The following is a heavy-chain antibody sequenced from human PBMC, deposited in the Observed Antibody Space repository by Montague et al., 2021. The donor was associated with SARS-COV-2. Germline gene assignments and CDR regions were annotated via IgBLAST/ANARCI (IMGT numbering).Heavy chain of an antibody. Sequence: SLSLSCAASGFTFSSYAMHWVRQAPGKGLEWVAVISYDGSNKYYADSVKGRFTISRDNSKNTLYLQMNSLRAEDTAVYYCARAAQKQYVLLWFGELLHDAFDIGGQGTMVTVSS. CDR1: GFTFSSYA. J-gene: IGHJ3*02. D-gene: IGHD3-10*01. CDR3: ARAAQKQYVLLWFGELLHDAFDI. CDR2: ISYDGSNK. V-gene: IGHV3-30-3*01.